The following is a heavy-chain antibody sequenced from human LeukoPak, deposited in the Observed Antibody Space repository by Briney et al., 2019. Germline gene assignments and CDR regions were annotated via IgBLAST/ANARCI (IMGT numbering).Heavy chain of an antibody. V-gene: IGHV3-53*01. Sequence: GGSLSLSCAASGFSVSNYYMSWVRQAPGKGLEWVSVIYSGGNTYYTDSVKGRFTISRDNPKNTVFLQMGSLRGEDTAVYYCARCYYDGSGFYYYFDYWGQGTLVTVSS. J-gene: IGHJ4*02. CDR1: GFSVSNYY. CDR2: IYSGGNT. D-gene: IGHD3-22*01. CDR3: ARCYYDGSGFYYYFDY.